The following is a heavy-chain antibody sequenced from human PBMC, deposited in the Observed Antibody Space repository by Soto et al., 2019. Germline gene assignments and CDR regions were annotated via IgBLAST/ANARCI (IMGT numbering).Heavy chain of an antibody. CDR1: GYTFTSYD. CDR3: ASALGIGDH. V-gene: IGHV1-18*01. Sequence: QVQLVQSGPEVKKPGASVKVSCKASGYTFTSYDINWVRQAPGQGLEWMGWISVYDGNTNYAQKLQDRVTMTTDTSTSTAYMGLGSLRSDGTAVFFCASALGIGDHWGQGTQVTVSS. D-gene: IGHD7-27*01. CDR2: ISVYDGNT. J-gene: IGHJ4*02.